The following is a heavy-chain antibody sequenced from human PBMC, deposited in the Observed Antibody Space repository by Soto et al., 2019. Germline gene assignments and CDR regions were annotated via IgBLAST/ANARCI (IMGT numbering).Heavy chain of an antibody. J-gene: IGHJ3*01. Sequence: GGSLRLSCAASRFTFSNYWMSWVRQAPGKGLEWVANIKQGGSEKYYVDSVKGRFTISRDNTKNSLYLQMNSLRAEDTAVYYCARGDYHDTSGPFSDAFDVWGQGTMVTVSS. D-gene: IGHD3-22*01. V-gene: IGHV3-7*04. CDR3: ARGDYHDTSGPFSDAFDV. CDR2: IKQGGSEK. CDR1: RFTFSNYW.